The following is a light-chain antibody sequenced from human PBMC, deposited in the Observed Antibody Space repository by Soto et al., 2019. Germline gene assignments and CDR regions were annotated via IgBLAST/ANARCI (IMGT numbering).Light chain of an antibody. CDR3: QQYYSTPPT. V-gene: IGKV4-1*01. J-gene: IGKJ1*01. CDR1: QSVLYSSNNKNY. Sequence: DIVMTQSPDSLAVSLGERATINCKSSQSVLYSSNNKNYLAWYQQKPGQPPKLLIYLASTRESGVPDRFSGSGSGTDFTLPISSLQAEDVAVYYCQQYYSTPPTFGQGTKVEIK. CDR2: LAS.